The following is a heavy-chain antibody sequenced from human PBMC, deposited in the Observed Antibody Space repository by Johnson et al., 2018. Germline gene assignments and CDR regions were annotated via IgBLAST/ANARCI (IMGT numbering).Heavy chain of an antibody. D-gene: IGHD4-23*01. Sequence: EVQLLESGGVVVQPGGSXRLSCAASGFTFDDYTMQWVRQAPGEGLEWVSLISWVGGSPYYADSVKGRFTISRDNSKNSMYLQMNSLRTEDTALYYCAKGPWATVVTPNEDFQHWGQGTLVTVSS. J-gene: IGHJ1*01. CDR1: GFTFDDYT. CDR2: ISWVGGSP. CDR3: AKGPWATVVTPNEDFQH. V-gene: IGHV3-43*01.